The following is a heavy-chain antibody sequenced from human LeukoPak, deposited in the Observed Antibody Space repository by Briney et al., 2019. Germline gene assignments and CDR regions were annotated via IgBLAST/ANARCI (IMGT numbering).Heavy chain of an antibody. CDR3: ARHMRYYDVLTGYFTPNYYYGMDV. J-gene: IGHJ6*02. V-gene: IGHV4-59*08. Sequence: SETLSLTCTVSGGSISSYYWSWIRQPPGKGLEWIGYIYYSGSTNYNPSLKSRVTISVDTSKNQFSLVLSSVTAADTAAYYCARHMRYYDVLTGYFTPNYYYGMDVWGQGTTVTVSS. CDR1: GGSISSYY. CDR2: IYYSGST. D-gene: IGHD3-9*01.